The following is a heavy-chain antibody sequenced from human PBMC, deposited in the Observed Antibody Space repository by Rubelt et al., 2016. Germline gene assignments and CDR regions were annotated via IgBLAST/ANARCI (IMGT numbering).Heavy chain of an antibody. D-gene: IGHD6-19*01. V-gene: IGHV1-8*01. Sequence: QVQLVQSGAEVKKPGASVKVSCKASGYTLTSYDINWVRQATGQGLEWMGWMNPNSGNTGYAQKFQGRVTMTRNTSISTAYMELSSLRSDDTAVYYCARDLYKGPRWLVAYWGQGTLVTVSS. CDR3: ARDLYKGPRWLVAY. CDR2: MNPNSGNT. CDR1: GYTLTSYD. J-gene: IGHJ4*02.